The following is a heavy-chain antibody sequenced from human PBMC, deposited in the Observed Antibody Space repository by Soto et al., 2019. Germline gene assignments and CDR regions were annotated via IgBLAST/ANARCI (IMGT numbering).Heavy chain of an antibody. Sequence: QITLRESGPTLVQPTQNLTLTCTFSGFSRNTPGLGVGSVRQPPGKAPEWLALIYWHDDKRFIPSLRSRLTITKDASRSQGILTMTNLDPVDTATYYCVHRREHSRGWVRFEYCGQGRLVTVSS. CDR1: GFSRNTPGLG. CDR2: IYWHDDK. D-gene: IGHD6-19*01. J-gene: IGHJ4*02. CDR3: VHRREHSRGWVRFEY. V-gene: IGHV2-5*01.